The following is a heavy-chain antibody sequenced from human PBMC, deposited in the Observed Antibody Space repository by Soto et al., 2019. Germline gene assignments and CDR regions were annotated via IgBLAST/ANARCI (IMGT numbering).Heavy chain of an antibody. J-gene: IGHJ4*01. CDR3: ARVRAYMDGFPFDS. CDR2: VHYSGSS. Sequence: PSETLSLTCTVSSGSISGYYWSWIRQPPGRGLEWIGYVHYSGSSSYNPSLKSRVTISLDTSNNQFSLNLRSVTAADTAVYYCARVRAYMDGFPFDSWGHGTRVTVSS. V-gene: IGHV4-59*12. CDR1: SGSISGYY. D-gene: IGHD3-10*01.